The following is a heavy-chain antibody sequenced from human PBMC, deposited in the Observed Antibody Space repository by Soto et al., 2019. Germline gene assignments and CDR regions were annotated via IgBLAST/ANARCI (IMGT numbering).Heavy chain of an antibody. D-gene: IGHD2-15*01. CDR3: ARDGRLRTYCSGGSCYPLDAFDI. V-gene: IGHV3-33*01. CDR1: GFTFSSYG. Sequence: GGSLRLSCAASGFTFSSYGMHWVRQAPGKGLEWVAVIWYDGSNKYYADSVKGRFTISRDNSKNTLYLQMNSLRAEDTAVYYCARDGRLRTYCSGGSCYPLDAFDIWGQGTMVTVSS. CDR2: IWYDGSNK. J-gene: IGHJ3*02.